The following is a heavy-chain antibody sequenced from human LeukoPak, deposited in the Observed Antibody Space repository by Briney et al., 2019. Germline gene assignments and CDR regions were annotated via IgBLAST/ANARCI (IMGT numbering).Heavy chain of an antibody. D-gene: IGHD2-15*01. CDR3: ARDLGYCSGDVCYPAWFDP. CDR2: VTAGGDTT. CDR1: GFTFSAYA. J-gene: IGHJ5*02. Sequence: PGGSLRLSCAASGFTFSAYALSWVRQTPGRGLEWVSSVTAGGDTTYYTDSVKGRFTISRDNSKNTLYLQMNSLRAEDTAVYYCARDLGYCSGDVCYPAWFDPWGQGTLVTVSS. V-gene: IGHV3-23*01.